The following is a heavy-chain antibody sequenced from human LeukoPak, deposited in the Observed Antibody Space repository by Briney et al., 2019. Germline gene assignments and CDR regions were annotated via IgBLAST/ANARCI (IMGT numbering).Heavy chain of an antibody. CDR3: AREGSSSMYYFDY. Sequence: SETLSLTCAVYGGSFSGYYWSWIRQPPGKGLEWIGEINHSGSTNYNPSHKSRVTISVDTSKNQFSLKLSSVTAADTAVYYCAREGSSSMYYFDYWGQGTLVTVSS. D-gene: IGHD6-6*01. CDR2: INHSGST. V-gene: IGHV4-34*01. CDR1: GGSFSGYY. J-gene: IGHJ4*02.